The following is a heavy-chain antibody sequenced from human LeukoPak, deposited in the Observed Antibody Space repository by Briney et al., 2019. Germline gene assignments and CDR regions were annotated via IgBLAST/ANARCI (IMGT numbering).Heavy chain of an antibody. CDR1: GFTFSSYA. V-gene: IGHV3-30*04. CDR2: ISYDGSNK. J-gene: IGHJ4*02. CDR3: ARSSFGLPFDY. Sequence: GGSLRLSCAASGFTFSSYAMHWVRQAPGKGLEWVAVISYDGSNKYYADSVKGRFTISRDNSKNTLYLQMNSLRAEDTAVYYCARSSFGLPFDYWGQGTLVTVSS. D-gene: IGHD3-10*01.